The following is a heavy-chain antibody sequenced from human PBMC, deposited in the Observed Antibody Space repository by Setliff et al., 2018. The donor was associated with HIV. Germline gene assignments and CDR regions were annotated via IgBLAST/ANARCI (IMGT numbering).Heavy chain of an antibody. V-gene: IGHV1-69*05. Sequence: SVKVSCKASGGTFSSYAISRVRQAPGQGLEWMGGIIPIFGTTNYAQKFQGRVTITTDESTSTAYMELRSLRFDDTAVYYCVRGVQSPPHYSYYYMDVWGEGTTVTVSS. J-gene: IGHJ6*03. CDR2: IIPIFGTT. D-gene: IGHD3-3*01. CDR1: GGTFSSYA. CDR3: VRGVQSPPHYSYYYMDV.